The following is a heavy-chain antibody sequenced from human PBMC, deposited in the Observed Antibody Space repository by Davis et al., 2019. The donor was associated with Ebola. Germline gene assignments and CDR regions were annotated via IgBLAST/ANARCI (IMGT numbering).Heavy chain of an antibody. CDR2: INHSGST. CDR1: GGSFSGYY. Sequence: GSLRLSCAVYGGSFSGYYWSWIRQPPGKGLEWIGEINHSGSTNYSPSLKSRVTISVDTSKNHFSLKLSSVTAADTAIYYCVRHPRGDYASWFDTWGQGTPVTVSS. V-gene: IGHV4-34*01. CDR3: VRHPRGDYASWFDT. J-gene: IGHJ5*02. D-gene: IGHD4-17*01.